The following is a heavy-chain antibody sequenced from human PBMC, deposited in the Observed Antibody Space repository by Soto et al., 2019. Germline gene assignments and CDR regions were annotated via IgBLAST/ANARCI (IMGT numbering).Heavy chain of an antibody. CDR1: GYTLTELS. CDR2: FDPEDGET. Sequence: ASVKVSCKVSGYTLTELSMHWVRQAPGKGLEWMGGFDPEDGETIYAQKLQGRVIMTKDTSTNTAYMELRSLRSDDTAVYYCARDGFYYDFWSGSAFDIWGQGTMVTVSS. D-gene: IGHD3-3*01. J-gene: IGHJ3*02. CDR3: ARDGFYYDFWSGSAFDI. V-gene: IGHV1-24*01.